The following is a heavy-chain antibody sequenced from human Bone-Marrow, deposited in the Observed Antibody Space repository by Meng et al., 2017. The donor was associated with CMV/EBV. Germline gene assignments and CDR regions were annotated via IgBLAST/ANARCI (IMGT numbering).Heavy chain of an antibody. D-gene: IGHD6-13*01. J-gene: IGHJ4*02. CDR2: MNPNSGIT. Sequence: ASVKVSCKTSGYTFTSFDINWVRQATGQGLEWMGWMNPNSGITGYAQKFQGRVTMTRNTSISTAYMELSSLRSEETAVYYCTRGLGDSSWYDQGDYWGQGTLVTVSS. V-gene: IGHV1-8*01. CDR3: TRGLGDSSWYDQGDY. CDR1: GYTFTSFD.